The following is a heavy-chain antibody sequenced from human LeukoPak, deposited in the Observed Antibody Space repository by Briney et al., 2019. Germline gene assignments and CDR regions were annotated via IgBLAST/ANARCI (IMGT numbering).Heavy chain of an antibody. J-gene: IGHJ4*02. D-gene: IGHD3-9*01. CDR3: AKEIDILTGEYYFDY. V-gene: IGHV3-9*01. CDR1: GFTFDDYA. Sequence: GRSLRLSCAASGFTFDDYAMHWVRQAPGKGLEWVSGISWNSGSIGYADSVKGRFTISRDNAENSLYLQMNSLRAEDTALYYCAKEIDILTGEYYFDYWGQGTLVTVSS. CDR2: ISWNSGSI.